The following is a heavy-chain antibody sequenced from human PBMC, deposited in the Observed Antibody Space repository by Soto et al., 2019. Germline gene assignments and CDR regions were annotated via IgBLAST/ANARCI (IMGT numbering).Heavy chain of an antibody. CDR2: ISGSGGST. D-gene: IGHD2-15*01. Sequence: GGSLRLSCAASGFTFSSYAMSWVRQAPGKGLEWVSAISGSGGSTYYADSVKGRFTISRDNSKNTLYLQMNSLRAEDTAVYYCAKDRRYCSGGSCPDAFDIWGQGTMVTVSS. J-gene: IGHJ3*02. V-gene: IGHV3-23*01. CDR3: AKDRRYCSGGSCPDAFDI. CDR1: GFTFSSYA.